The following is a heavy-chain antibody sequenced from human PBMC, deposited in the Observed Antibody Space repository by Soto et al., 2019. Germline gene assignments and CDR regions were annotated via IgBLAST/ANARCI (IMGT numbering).Heavy chain of an antibody. CDR1: GGSISSFY. CDR2: IDSSGST. CDR3: ARARGGWPYHMDF. J-gene: IGHJ6*03. Sequence: QVQLQESGPGLMKPSDTLSLTCLVSGGSISSFYWRWIRQPPGKGLEWIGYIDSSGSTNYNPSLKSRVTISVDTCKNHFSLKLTSVTAADTAVDYCARARGGWPYHMDFWGEGTTVTVSS. V-gene: IGHV4-59*07. D-gene: IGHD3-10*01.